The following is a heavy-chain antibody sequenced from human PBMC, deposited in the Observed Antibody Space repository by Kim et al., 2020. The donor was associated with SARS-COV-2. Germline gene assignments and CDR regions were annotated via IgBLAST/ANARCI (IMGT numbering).Heavy chain of an antibody. V-gene: IGHV3-48*04. J-gene: IGHJ4*02. CDR3: AREGYDSSGYYYDYYFDY. CDR2: ISSSSSTI. Sequence: GGSLRLSCAASGFTFSSYSMNWVRQAPGKGLEWVSYISSSSSTIYYADSVKGRFTISRDNAKNSLYLQMNSLRAEDTAVYYCAREGYDSSGYYYDYYFDYWGQGTLVTVSS. CDR1: GFTFSSYS. D-gene: IGHD3-22*01.